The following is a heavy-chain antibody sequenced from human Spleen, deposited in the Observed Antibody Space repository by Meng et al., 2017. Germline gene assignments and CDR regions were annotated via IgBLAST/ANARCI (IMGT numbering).Heavy chain of an antibody. V-gene: IGHV4-61*02. CDR3: ARAWPHFDY. D-gene: IGHD5-12*01. CDR2: IYKSGST. J-gene: IGHJ4*02. CDR1: GGSITSDNYY. Sequence: TLSLTCSVSGGSITSDNYYWSWIRQPAGKGLEWIGRIYKSGSTNYNPSLKSRVTMSVDTSKNQFSLKLSSVTAADTAVYYCARAWPHFDYWGQGTLVTVSS.